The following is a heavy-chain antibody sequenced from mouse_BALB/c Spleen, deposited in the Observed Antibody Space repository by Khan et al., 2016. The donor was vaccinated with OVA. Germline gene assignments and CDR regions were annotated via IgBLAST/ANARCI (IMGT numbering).Heavy chain of an antibody. CDR1: GFTFSNYA. CDR2: IGSGDST. Sequence: EVELVESGGGLVKPGGSLKLSCAASGFTFSNYAMSWVRQSPEKRLEWVASIGSGDSTYYLDSVKGRFTISRDNARNILYLRMSSLRSEDTAMYYCAIDYWFAYWGQGTLVTVSA. CDR3: AIDYWFAY. V-gene: IGHV5-6-5*01. J-gene: IGHJ3*01.